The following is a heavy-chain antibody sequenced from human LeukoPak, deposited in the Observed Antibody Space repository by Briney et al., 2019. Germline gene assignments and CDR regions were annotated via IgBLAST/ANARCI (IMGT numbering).Heavy chain of an antibody. V-gene: IGHV3-23*01. CDR3: ATVLNVVGCFDY. CDR1: GITFSSYG. J-gene: IGHJ4*02. CDR2: ISGSGGTT. Sequence: GASLRLSCAASGITFSSYGMSWVREAPGKGLKWVSGISGSGGTTYYADSVKGRFTISRDNSKDTLFLQRNSLTVEDTAVYYCATVLNVVGCFDYWGEGTLVTVSP. D-gene: IGHD2-15*01.